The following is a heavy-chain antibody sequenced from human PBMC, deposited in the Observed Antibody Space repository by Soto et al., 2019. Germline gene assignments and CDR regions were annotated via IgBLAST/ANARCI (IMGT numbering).Heavy chain of an antibody. J-gene: IGHJ5*02. CDR2: IYYSGST. CDR3: ARDLGYYDYIWGSYRPRGFDP. D-gene: IGHD3-16*02. Sequence: PSETLSLTCTVSGGSISSYYWSWIRQPPGKGLEWFGYIYYSGSTNYNPSLKSRVTISVDTSKNQFSLKLSSVTAADTAVYYCARDLGYYDYIWGSYRPRGFDPWGQGTLVTVSS. V-gene: IGHV4-59*01. CDR1: GGSISSYY.